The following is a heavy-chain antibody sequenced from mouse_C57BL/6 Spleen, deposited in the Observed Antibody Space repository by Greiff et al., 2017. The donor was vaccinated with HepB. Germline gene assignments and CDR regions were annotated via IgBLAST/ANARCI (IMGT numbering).Heavy chain of an antibody. CDR2: INPSSGYT. CDR3: ARSYYSNYVLFAY. D-gene: IGHD2-5*01. Sequence: VKLVESGAELARPGASVKMSCKASGYTFTSYTMHWVKQRPGQGLEWIGYINPSSGYTKYNQKFKGKATLTADKSSSTAYMQLSSLTSEDSAVYYCARSYYSNYVLFAYWGQGTLVTVSA. V-gene: IGHV1-4*01. J-gene: IGHJ3*01. CDR1: GYTFTSYT.